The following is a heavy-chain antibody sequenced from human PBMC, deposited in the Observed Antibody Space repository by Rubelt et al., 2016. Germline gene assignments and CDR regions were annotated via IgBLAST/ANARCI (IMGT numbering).Heavy chain of an antibody. CDR1: GYTFTGYY. Sequence: QVQLVQSGAEVKKPGASVKVSCKASGYTFTGYYMHWVRQAPGQGLEWMGWINPNSGGTNYAQKFQGRVTMTRDTSISTAYMELSRLRSDDTAVYYCARVVTAVAGRHGDFDYWGQGTLVTVSS. D-gene: IGHD6-19*01. V-gene: IGHV1-2*02. CDR2: INPNSGGT. CDR3: ARVVTAVAGRHGDFDY. J-gene: IGHJ4*02.